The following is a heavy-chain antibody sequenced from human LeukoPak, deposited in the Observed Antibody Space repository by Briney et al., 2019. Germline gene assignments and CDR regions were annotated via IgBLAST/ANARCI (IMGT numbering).Heavy chain of an antibody. D-gene: IGHD6-19*01. Sequence: GGSLRLSCAASGFTVSSNYMSWVRQAPGKGLEWVSVIYSGGSTYYADSVKGRFTISRDNSKNTLYLQMNSLRAEDTAVYYCAKTSGWYDPAPPAFDPWGQGTLVTVSS. J-gene: IGHJ5*02. CDR3: AKTSGWYDPAPPAFDP. CDR2: IYSGGST. V-gene: IGHV3-53*05. CDR1: GFTVSSNY.